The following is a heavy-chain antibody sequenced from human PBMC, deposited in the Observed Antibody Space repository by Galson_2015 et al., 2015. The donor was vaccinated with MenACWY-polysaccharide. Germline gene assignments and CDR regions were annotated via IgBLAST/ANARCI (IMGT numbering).Heavy chain of an antibody. D-gene: IGHD4/OR15-4a*01. CDR1: AFDFNKYV. Sequence: SLRLSCAASAFDFNKYVMNWVRQPPGKGLQWVSSITPTGGTPSYADSVRGRFTITRDNPKNTFYLQMNRLGAEDTAVYYCAKGSYRANAVLSYYYYYMDVWGKGTTVTVSS. J-gene: IGHJ6*03. V-gene: IGHV3-23*01. CDR2: ITPTGGTP. CDR3: AKGSYRANAVLSYYYYYMDV.